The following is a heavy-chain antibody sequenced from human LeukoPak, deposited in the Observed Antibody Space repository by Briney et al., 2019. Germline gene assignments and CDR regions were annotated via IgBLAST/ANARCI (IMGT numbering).Heavy chain of an antibody. CDR3: RGTYYYGSGIDRDYFDY. Sequence: PGGSLRLSCEASGFNFGTFAMHWVRQAPGEGLEWLAIIWYDGSNKHYSDSVKGRFTISRDNSKSSLYLQMNSLRAEDTAVYYCRGTYYYGSGIDRDYFDYWGQGTLVTVSS. D-gene: IGHD3-10*01. V-gene: IGHV3-33*01. J-gene: IGHJ4*02. CDR1: GFNFGTFA. CDR2: IWYDGSNK.